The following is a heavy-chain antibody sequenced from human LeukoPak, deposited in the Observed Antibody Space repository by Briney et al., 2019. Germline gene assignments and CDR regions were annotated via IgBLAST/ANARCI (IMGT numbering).Heavy chain of an antibody. CDR3: AVDILTGFPSSAPLDY. J-gene: IGHJ4*02. D-gene: IGHD3-9*01. CDR2: INPSGGST. CDR1: GYTFTSYY. V-gene: IGHV1-46*03. Sequence: ASVKVSCKASGYTFTSYYMHWVRQAPGQGLEWMGIINPSGGSTSYAQKFQGRATMTRDTSTSTVYMELSSLRSEDTAVYYCAVDILTGFPSSAPLDYWGQGTLVTVSS.